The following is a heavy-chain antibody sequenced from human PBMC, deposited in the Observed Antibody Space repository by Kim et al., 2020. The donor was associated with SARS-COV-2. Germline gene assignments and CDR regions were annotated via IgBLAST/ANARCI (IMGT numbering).Heavy chain of an antibody. CDR2: ISGSGGST. V-gene: IGHV3-23*01. CDR1: GFTFSSYA. Sequence: GGSLRLSCAASGFTFSSYAMSWVRQAPGKGLEWVSAISGSGGSTYYADSVKGRFTISRDNSKNTLYLQMNSLRAEDTAVYYCAKDNGDYVMLPPSTFNWFDPWGQGTLVTVSS. CDR3: AKDNGDYVMLPPSTFNWFDP. D-gene: IGHD4-17*01. J-gene: IGHJ5*02.